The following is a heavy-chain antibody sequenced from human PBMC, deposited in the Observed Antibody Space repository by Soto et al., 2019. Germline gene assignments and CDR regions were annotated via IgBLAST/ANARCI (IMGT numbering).Heavy chain of an antibody. D-gene: IGHD2-2*01. Sequence: QVQLVQSGAEVKKPGSSVKVSCKASGGTFSSYAISWVRQAPGQGLEWMGGIIPISGTANYAQKFQGRVTITAHESTSTAYMEVSSLRSEDTAVYYWARTQGSSTSLEIYYYYYYGMDVWGQGTTVTVSS. CDR3: ARTQGSSTSLEIYYYYYYGMDV. CDR1: GGTFSSYA. CDR2: IIPISGTA. V-gene: IGHV1-69*01. J-gene: IGHJ6*02.